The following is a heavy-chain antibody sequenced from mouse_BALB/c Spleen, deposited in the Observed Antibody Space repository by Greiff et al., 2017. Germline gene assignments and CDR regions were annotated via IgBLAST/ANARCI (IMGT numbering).Heavy chain of an antibody. CDR3: AREDQYYFDY. J-gene: IGHJ2*01. V-gene: IGHV5-17*02. CDR1: GFTFSSFG. Sequence: EVQRVESGGGLVQPGGSRKLSCAASGFTFSSFGMHWVRQAPEKGLEWVAYISSGSSTIYYADTVKGRFTISRDNPKNTLFLQMTSLRSEDMAMYYCAREDQYYFDYWGQGTTLTVSS. CDR2: ISSGSSTI.